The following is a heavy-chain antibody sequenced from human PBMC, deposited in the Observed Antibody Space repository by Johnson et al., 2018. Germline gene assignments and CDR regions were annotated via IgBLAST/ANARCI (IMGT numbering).Heavy chain of an antibody. CDR1: GFTFSLYA. CDR2: ISYDGSNK. D-gene: IGHD3-10*01. CDR3: ARDGDGEAFDI. V-gene: IGHV3-30-3*01. J-gene: IGHJ3*02. Sequence: QERLVEAGGGVVQPGRSLRLSCAASGFTFSLYAMHWVRQAPGTGLEWVAVISYDGSNKYYADFVKGRFSISRDNSKNMLSLQMNSLRAEDTAVYYCARDGDGEAFDIWGQGTMVTVSS.